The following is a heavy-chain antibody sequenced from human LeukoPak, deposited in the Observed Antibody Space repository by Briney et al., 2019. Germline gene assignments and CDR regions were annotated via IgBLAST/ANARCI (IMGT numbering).Heavy chain of an antibody. V-gene: IGHV4-30-4*01. Sequence: SQILSLTCTVSGGSTSSGDYYWSWIRQPPGKGLEWIGYIYYSGSTYYNPSLKSRVTISVDTSKNQFSLKLSSVTAADTAVYYCASRISTYYYDSSGSDYFDYWGQGTLVTVSS. CDR3: ASRISTYYYDSSGSDYFDY. J-gene: IGHJ4*02. CDR1: GGSTSSGDYY. D-gene: IGHD3-22*01. CDR2: IYYSGST.